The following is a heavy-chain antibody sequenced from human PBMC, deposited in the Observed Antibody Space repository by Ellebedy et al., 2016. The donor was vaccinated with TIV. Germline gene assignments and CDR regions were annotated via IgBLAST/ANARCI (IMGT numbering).Heavy chain of an antibody. CDR1: GFSFRSYW. Sequence: GGSLRLSCTASGFSFRSYWMGWVRQAPGKGLEWVANIYQDGSEKFYVDSVEGRFTISRDNAKNSLYLQMKSLRAEDTAVYYCARRGSYGDYAVQLNNWFDPWGQGTLVTVSS. CDR3: ARRGSYGDYAVQLNNWFDP. D-gene: IGHD4-17*01. CDR2: IYQDGSEK. J-gene: IGHJ5*02. V-gene: IGHV3-7*01.